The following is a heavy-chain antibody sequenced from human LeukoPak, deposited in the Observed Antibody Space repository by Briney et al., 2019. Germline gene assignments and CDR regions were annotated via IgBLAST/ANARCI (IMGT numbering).Heavy chain of an antibody. CDR1: GFTYSSYT. CDR3: ARGPPLFDP. Sequence: GGSLRLSRAASGFTYSSYTMNWVRQAPGKGLEWVSYIDLSGSTLYYVDSVKGRFTISRDNAKNSLYLQMNSLRAEDTAVYYCARGPPLFDPWGQGTLVAVSS. V-gene: IGHV3-48*04. J-gene: IGHJ5*02. CDR2: IDLSGSTL.